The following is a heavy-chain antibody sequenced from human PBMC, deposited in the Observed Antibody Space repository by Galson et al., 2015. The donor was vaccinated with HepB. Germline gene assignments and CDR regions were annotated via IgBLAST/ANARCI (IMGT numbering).Heavy chain of an antibody. Sequence: SLRLSCAASGFTFSTQAMSWVRQAPGKGLEWVSAILGSGDGTYYADSVKGRFTISRDNSKNTLYLQMNSLRAEDTAVYYCAKFLTTPSAGFDPWGQGTLVTVSS. J-gene: IGHJ5*02. V-gene: IGHV3-23*01. CDR1: GFTFSTQA. CDR2: ILGSGDGT. CDR3: AKFLTTPSAGFDP. D-gene: IGHD4-11*01.